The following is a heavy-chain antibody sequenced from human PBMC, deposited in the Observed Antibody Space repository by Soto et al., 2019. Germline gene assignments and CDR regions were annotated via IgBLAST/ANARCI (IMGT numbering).Heavy chain of an antibody. D-gene: IGHD1-26*01. V-gene: IGHV3-23*01. CDR3: AKERWEGYGMEV. CDR2: ISSSGGST. CDR1: GFTFNNYA. J-gene: IGHJ6*02. Sequence: EVQLLESGGGLVQPGGSLRLSCAASGFTFNNYAMSWVRQAPGKGLEWVSTISSSGGSTYYADSVKGRFTISRDNSKNTLYLQMNSLRAEYPAVYYCAKERWEGYGMEVWGRGTTFTVSS.